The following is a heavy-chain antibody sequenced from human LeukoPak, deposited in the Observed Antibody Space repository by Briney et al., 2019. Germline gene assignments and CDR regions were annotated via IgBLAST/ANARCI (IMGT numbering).Heavy chain of an antibody. Sequence: PGGSLRLSCAASGFTFSSYWMHWVCQAPGKGLVWVSRINSDGSSTSYADSVKGRFTISRDNAKNTLYLQMNSLRAEDTAVYYRARGSSAYYDILTGFHNWFDPWGQGTLVTVSS. J-gene: IGHJ5*02. V-gene: IGHV3-74*01. CDR1: GFTFSSYW. D-gene: IGHD3-9*01. CDR3: ARGSSAYYDILTGFHNWFDP. CDR2: INSDGSST.